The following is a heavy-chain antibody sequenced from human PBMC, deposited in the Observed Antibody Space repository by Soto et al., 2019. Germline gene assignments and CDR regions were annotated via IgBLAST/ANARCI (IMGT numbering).Heavy chain of an antibody. CDR3: AKQLGVVVATPFDY. Sequence: GGSLRLSCAASGFTFNNYAMNWVRQAPGEGLEWVSTISGNRRATYYADSVQGRFTNSRDNSKNILYLQMNSLRAEDTAVYYCAKQLGVVVATPFDYWGQGTLVTVYS. CDR1: GFTFNNYA. D-gene: IGHD5-12*01. J-gene: IGHJ4*02. V-gene: IGHV3-23*01. CDR2: ISGNRRAT.